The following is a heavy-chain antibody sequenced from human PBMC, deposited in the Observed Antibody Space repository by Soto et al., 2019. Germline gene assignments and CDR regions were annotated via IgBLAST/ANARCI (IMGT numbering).Heavy chain of an antibody. V-gene: IGHV3-23*01. Sequence: GGSLRLSCAASGCTFSTYAMGWVRQSPGKGLEWVSATSDSGGSTYYADSVKGRFTISRDNSNNTLYLQMNSLRAEDTAVYYCAKTKRWTYFDYWGQGTLVTVSS. CDR3: AKTKRWTYFDY. CDR1: GCTFSTYA. CDR2: TSDSGGST. J-gene: IGHJ4*02.